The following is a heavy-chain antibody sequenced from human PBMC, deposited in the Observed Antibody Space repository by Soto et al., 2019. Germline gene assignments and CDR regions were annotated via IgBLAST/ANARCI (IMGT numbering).Heavy chain of an antibody. V-gene: IGHV3-21*01. CDR3: ARDRCVAIGSGSYYPSFYWYLDL. CDR1: GFTFSNYS. Sequence: EVQLVESGGGLVKPGGSLRLSCAASGFTFSNYSMNWVRQAPGKGLEWVSYISSSSSYLYYADSMKGRFTISRDNSKKSLYLQINGPRAEDAALYYCARDRCVAIGSGSYYPSFYWYLDLWGRRTLVTVSS. CDR2: ISSSSSYL. D-gene: IGHD3-10*01. J-gene: IGHJ2*01.